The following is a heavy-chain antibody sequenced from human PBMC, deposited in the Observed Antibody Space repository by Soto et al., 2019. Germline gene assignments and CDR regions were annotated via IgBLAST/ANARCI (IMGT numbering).Heavy chain of an antibody. CDR2: MEPSTGTT. J-gene: IGHJ4*02. Sequence: ASVKVSCKASGYSFTSLDINWVRQTAGQGLEWMGWMEPSTGTTGYAQKFQGRVTMTRDTSINTAYMELTTLTSDDTAFYYCPRGLSAGLDYCGQGHLVTVSS. CDR1: GYSFTSLD. D-gene: IGHD6-19*01. CDR3: PRGLSAGLDY. V-gene: IGHV1-8*01.